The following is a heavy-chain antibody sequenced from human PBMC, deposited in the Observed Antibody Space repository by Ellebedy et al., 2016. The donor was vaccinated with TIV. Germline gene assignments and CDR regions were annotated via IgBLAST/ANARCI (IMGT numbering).Heavy chain of an antibody. CDR3: ARMYSSGSYSFDY. CDR1: GYTFTSYY. V-gene: IGHV1-46*04. CDR2: INPSGGST. J-gene: IGHJ4*02. D-gene: IGHD6-19*01. Sequence: AASVKVSCKASGYTFTSYYMHWIRQAPGQGLEWMGIINPSGGSTSYAQKLQGRVTMTRDTSTSTVYMGLSSLRSDGTAVYYCARMYSSGSYSFDYWGQGTLVTVSS.